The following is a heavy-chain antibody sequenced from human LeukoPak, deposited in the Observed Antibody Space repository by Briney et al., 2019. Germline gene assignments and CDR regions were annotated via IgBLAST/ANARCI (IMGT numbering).Heavy chain of an antibody. V-gene: IGHV3-48*01. CDR1: GFTFNAFG. J-gene: IGHJ4*02. Sequence: PGGSLRLSCAASGFTFNAFGMNWVRQAPGKGLEWVSYIGTTSGAIYYADSVKGRFTISRDSAKNSLYLQMNSLRAEDTAVYYCARFRTWGDKAFDYWGQGPLVTVSS. CDR2: IGTTSGAI. D-gene: IGHD2-21*02. CDR3: ARFRTWGDKAFDY.